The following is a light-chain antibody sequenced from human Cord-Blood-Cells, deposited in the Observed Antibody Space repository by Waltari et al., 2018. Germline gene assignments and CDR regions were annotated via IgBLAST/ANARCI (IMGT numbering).Light chain of an antibody. CDR2: AAS. CDR3: QQLNSYPIT. J-gene: IGKJ5*01. Sequence: DIQLTQSPSFLSASVGDRATSPCRASQGISSYLAWYQQKPGKAPKLLIYAASTLQSGVPSRFSGSGSGTEFTLTISSLQPEDFATYYCQQLNSYPITFGQGTRLEIK. V-gene: IGKV1-9*01. CDR1: QGISSY.